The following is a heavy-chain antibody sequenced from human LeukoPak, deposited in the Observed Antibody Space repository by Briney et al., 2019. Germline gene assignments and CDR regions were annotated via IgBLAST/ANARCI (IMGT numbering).Heavy chain of an antibody. V-gene: IGHV3-11*03. CDR1: GFTFSDYY. CDR3: AKNGPRVGTTYFDY. CDR2: ISGSSSDT. Sequence: GGSLRLSCAASGFTFSDYYMNWIRQAPGKGLEYISYISGSSSDTNYADSVKGRFTISRDNSKNTLYLQMNSLRAEDTAVYYCAKNGPRVGTTYFDYWGQGTLVTVSS. J-gene: IGHJ4*02. D-gene: IGHD1-26*01.